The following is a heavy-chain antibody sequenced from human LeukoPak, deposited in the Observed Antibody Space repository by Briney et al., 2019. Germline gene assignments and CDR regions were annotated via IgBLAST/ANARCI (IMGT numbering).Heavy chain of an antibody. CDR3: VKDLGYCGGDCYSGFDY. CDR1: GVTFSSYV. J-gene: IGHJ4*02. Sequence: GGSLRLSCAASGVTFSSYVMIWVRQAPGRGLEWVSGISVSGGNTYYADSVKGRFTISSHSSKSMLYLQMNSLRAEDTAVYYCVKDLGYCGGDCYSGFDYWGQGTLVTVSS. D-gene: IGHD2-21*02. V-gene: IGHV3-23*01. CDR2: ISVSGGNT.